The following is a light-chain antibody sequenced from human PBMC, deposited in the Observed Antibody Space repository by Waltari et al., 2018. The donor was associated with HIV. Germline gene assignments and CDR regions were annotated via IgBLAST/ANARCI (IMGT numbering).Light chain of an antibody. Sequence: SYELTQPPSVSVSPGQTARITCPGDQLGAKFASWYQQRPGQSPVMVIQDTERPSGIPERFSGSNSGNSATLTISGTQTFDEADYFCQAWDNTTPIFGGGTKLTVL. J-gene: IGLJ2*01. V-gene: IGLV3-1*01. CDR3: QAWDNTTPI. CDR2: DT. CDR1: QLGAKF.